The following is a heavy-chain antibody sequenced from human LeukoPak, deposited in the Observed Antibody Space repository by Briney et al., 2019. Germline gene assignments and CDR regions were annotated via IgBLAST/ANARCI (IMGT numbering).Heavy chain of an antibody. V-gene: IGHV4-59*08. D-gene: IGHD4-17*01. Sequence: SETPSLTCTVSGGSISGCYWSWIRQPPGKRLEWIGYIYHSESTNYNPSLKSRVTISVDTSKNQFSLKLSSVTAADTAVYYCARLTYGDVWGQGTTVTVSS. CDR2: IYHSEST. CDR3: ARLTYGDV. J-gene: IGHJ6*02. CDR1: GGSISGCY.